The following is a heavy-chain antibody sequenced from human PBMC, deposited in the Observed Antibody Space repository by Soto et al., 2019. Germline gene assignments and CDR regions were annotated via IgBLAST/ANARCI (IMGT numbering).Heavy chain of an antibody. CDR3: ANVVSDF. CDR1: GFSLSTTGAG. CDR2: LYWDGDK. V-gene: IGHV2-5*02. Sequence: QITLRESGPTLVQPTQTLTLTCTFSGFSLSTTGAGLSWIRQPPGKDLEWLALLYWDGDKRYTPSLKNRLSITKDSSKNQVFLTMTNMDPTDTATYYCANVVSDFWVQGTLVTVS. J-gene: IGHJ4*02.